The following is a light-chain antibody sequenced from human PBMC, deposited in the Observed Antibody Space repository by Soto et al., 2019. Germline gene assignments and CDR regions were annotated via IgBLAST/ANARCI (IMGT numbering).Light chain of an antibody. CDR2: DVS. CDR1: SSDVGGYNY. V-gene: IGLV2-14*01. Sequence: QSALNQPASVSGSPGQSITISCTGTSSDVGGYNYVSWYQQHPGKAPKFMIYDVSNRPSGVSNRFSGSKSGNTASLTISGLQAEDEADYYCSSYTTSNTRQIVFGTGTQLTV. J-gene: IGLJ1*01. CDR3: SSYTTSNTRQIV.